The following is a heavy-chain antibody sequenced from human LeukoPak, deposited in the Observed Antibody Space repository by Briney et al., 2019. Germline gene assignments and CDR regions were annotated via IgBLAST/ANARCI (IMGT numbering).Heavy chain of an antibody. Sequence: PRGSLRLSCAASGFTVSSTYMSWVRQSPGKGLEWVSVVYKDGKMFYIDSVKGRFAISRDTSKNTVYLQMNNLRAEDTAVYYCARRHCSGGDCYFAGADPFDHWGQGTLVTVTS. CDR1: GFTVSSTY. CDR2: VYKDGKM. J-gene: IGHJ4*02. D-gene: IGHD2-21*01. CDR3: ARRHCSGGDCYFAGADPFDH. V-gene: IGHV3-53*01.